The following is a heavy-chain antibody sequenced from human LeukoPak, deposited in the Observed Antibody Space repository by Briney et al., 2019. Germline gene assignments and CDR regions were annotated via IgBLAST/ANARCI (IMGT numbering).Heavy chain of an antibody. J-gene: IGHJ4*02. CDR1: GFTFSSYW. Sequence: GGSLRLSCVASGFTFSSYWMTWVRQAPGKGLEWVANIKTDGSQIYYVDSVKGRFTISRDNAKNSLYLQMNSLRAEDTAVYYCARSPTGSGWYYFDYWGQGTLVTVSS. CDR2: IKTDGSQI. D-gene: IGHD6-19*01. CDR3: ARSPTGSGWYYFDY. V-gene: IGHV3-7*01.